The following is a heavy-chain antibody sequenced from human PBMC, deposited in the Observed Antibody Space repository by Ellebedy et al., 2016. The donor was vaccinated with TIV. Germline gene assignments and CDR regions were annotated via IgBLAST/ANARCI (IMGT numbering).Heavy chain of an antibody. CDR2: ISAYNGNT. CDR3: ASNYYGSGSIRYGGMDV. J-gene: IGHJ6*02. D-gene: IGHD3-10*01. Sequence: ASVKVSXXASGYTFTSYGISWVRQAPGQGLEWMGWISAYNGNTNYAQKLQGRVTMTTDTSTSTAYMELRSLRSDDTAVYYCASNYYGSGSIRYGGMDVWGQGTTVTVSS. V-gene: IGHV1-18*04. CDR1: GYTFTSYG.